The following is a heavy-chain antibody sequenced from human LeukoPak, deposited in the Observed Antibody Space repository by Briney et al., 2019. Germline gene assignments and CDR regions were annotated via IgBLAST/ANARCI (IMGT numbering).Heavy chain of an antibody. CDR3: ARASRYYGSGSYLADAGLSY. CDR2: IRYDGNNK. V-gene: IGHV3-30*02. Sequence: GGSLRLSCAASGFTFSSYGMLWVRQAPGKGLEWVAFIRYDGNNKYYADSVKGRFTIFRDNAKNSLYLQMNSLRAEDTAVYYCARASRYYGSGSYLADAGLSYWGQGTLVTVSS. D-gene: IGHD3-10*01. CDR1: GFTFSSYG. J-gene: IGHJ4*02.